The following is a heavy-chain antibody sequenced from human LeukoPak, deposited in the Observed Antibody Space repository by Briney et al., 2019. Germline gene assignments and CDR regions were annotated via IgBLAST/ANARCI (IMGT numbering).Heavy chain of an antibody. V-gene: IGHV3-48*01. Sequence: GGSLRLSCAASGFTFSGYSMNWVRQAPGKGLEWVSYISSSSSTIYYADSVKGRFTISIDNAKNSLYLQMNSLRAEDTAVYYCARSGGDIVVVPAAWDAFDIWGQGTMVTVSS. D-gene: IGHD2-2*01. CDR3: ARSGGDIVVVPAAWDAFDI. CDR1: GFTFSGYS. J-gene: IGHJ3*02. CDR2: ISSSSSTI.